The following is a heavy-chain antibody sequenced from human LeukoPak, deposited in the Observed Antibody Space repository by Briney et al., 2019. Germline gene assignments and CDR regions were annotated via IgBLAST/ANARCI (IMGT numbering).Heavy chain of an antibody. CDR3: TSIAVAGTTTN. CDR2: IRSKANSYAT. Sequence: PGGSLRLSCAPSGFTFSGSAMHWVRHACGKGLEWVSRIRSKANSYATAYAASVKGRFTISRDDSKNTAYLQMNSLKTEDTAVYYCTSIAVAGTTTNWGQGTLVTVSS. CDR1: GFTFSGSA. J-gene: IGHJ4*01. V-gene: IGHV3-73*01. D-gene: IGHD6-19*01.